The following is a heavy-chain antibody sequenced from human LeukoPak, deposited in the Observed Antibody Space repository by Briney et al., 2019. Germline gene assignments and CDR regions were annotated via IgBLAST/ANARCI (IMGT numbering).Heavy chain of an antibody. V-gene: IGHV4-38-2*02. D-gene: IGHD3-9*01. CDR2: IYHSGST. J-gene: IGHJ5*02. CDR1: GYSISSGYY. CDR3: ARGFVLPASWFDP. Sequence: SETLSLTCIVSGYSISSGYYWGWIRQPPGKGLEWIGSIYHSGSTYYNPSLKSRVTISVDTSKNQFSLKLSSVTAADTAVYYCARGFVLPASWFDPWGQGTLVTVSS.